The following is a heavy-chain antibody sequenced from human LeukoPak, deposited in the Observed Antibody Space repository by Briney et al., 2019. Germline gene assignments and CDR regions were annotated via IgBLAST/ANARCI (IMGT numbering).Heavy chain of an antibody. CDR1: GFTFDDYA. V-gene: IGHV3-9*01. CDR3: VKDMNNVDTAMVLDY. CDR2: ISWNSGSI. J-gene: IGHJ4*02. D-gene: IGHD5-18*01. Sequence: QSGGSLRLSCAASGFTFDDYAMHWVRQAPGKGLEWVSGISWNSGSIGYADSVKGRFTISRDNAKNSLYLQMNSLRAEDTALYYCVKDMNNVDTAMVLDYWGQGTLVTVSS.